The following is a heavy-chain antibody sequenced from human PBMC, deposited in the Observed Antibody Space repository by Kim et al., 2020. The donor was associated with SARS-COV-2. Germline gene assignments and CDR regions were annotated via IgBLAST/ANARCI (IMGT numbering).Heavy chain of an antibody. CDR3: ASTMVRGDLYYYGMDV. Sequence: GGSLRLSCAASGFTVSSNYMSWVRQAPGKGLEWVSVIYSGGSTYYADSVKGRFTISRDNSKNTLYLQMNSLRAEDTAVYYCASTMVRGDLYYYGMDVWGQGTTVTVSS. J-gene: IGHJ6*02. CDR1: GFTVSSNY. D-gene: IGHD3-10*01. V-gene: IGHV3-53*01. CDR2: IYSGGST.